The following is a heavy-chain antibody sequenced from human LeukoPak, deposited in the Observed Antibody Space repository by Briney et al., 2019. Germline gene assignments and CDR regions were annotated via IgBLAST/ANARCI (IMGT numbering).Heavy chain of an antibody. CDR3: TRGGKYISGWPRPDPYYYYMDV. CDR1: GGTFSSFA. CDR2: IIVIFSKA. Sequence: SVKVSCKASGGTFSSFAITWVRQAPGQGLEWMGGIIVIFSKANYAQRFQGRVTITADESTSTAYMELSSLRSEDTAVYYCTRGGKYISGWPRPDPYYYYMDVWGKGTTVTVS. V-gene: IGHV1-69*13. D-gene: IGHD6-19*01. J-gene: IGHJ6*03.